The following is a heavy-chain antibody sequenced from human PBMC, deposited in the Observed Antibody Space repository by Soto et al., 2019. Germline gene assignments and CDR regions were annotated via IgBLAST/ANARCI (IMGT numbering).Heavy chain of an antibody. CDR2: IWNDGSGK. D-gene: IGHD5-18*01. Sequence: QVQLVESGGGVVQPGRSLRLSCAASGFTFSSYGMHWVRQAPGKGLEWVAVIWNDGSGKFYADSVKGRFTISRDNSENTLFLQMNSLRAGDTAVYYCEKGGYSYGDNFDYWGQGILVTVSS. CDR1: GFTFSSYG. J-gene: IGHJ4*02. CDR3: EKGGYSYGDNFDY. V-gene: IGHV3-33*06.